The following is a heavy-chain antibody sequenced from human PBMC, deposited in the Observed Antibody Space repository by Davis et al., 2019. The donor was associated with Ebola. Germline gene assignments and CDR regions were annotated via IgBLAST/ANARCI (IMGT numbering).Heavy chain of an antibody. CDR1: GFTFSSYS. CDR3: AKDRRHTAALDY. CDR2: ISSSSSYI. D-gene: IGHD5-18*01. Sequence: GESLKISCAASGFTFSSYSMNWVRQAPGKGLEWVSSISSSSSYIYYADSVKGRFTISRDNSKNTLYLQMNSLRAEDTAVYYCAKDRRHTAALDYWGQGTLVTVSS. V-gene: IGHV3-21*01. J-gene: IGHJ4*02.